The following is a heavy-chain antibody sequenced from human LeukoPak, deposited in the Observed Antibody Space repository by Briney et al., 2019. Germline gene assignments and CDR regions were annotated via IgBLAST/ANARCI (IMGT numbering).Heavy chain of an antibody. CDR2: ISFDGSIE. V-gene: IGHV3-30*18. CDR1: GFTFSSYG. D-gene: IGHD6-19*01. J-gene: IGHJ3*01. CDR3: AKDSDIAVAGSDDALDV. Sequence: PGKSLRLSCAASGFTFSSYGIHWVRQTPGKGLEWVALISFDGSIEYYADSVKGRFTISRDNSKNTLFLQMNSLRPEDTAVYYCAKDSDIAVAGSDDALDVWGQGTMVTVSS.